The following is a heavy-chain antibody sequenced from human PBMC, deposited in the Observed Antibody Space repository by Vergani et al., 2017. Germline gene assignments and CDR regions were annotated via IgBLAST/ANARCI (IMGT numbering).Heavy chain of an antibody. CDR2: IKNTGDST. J-gene: IGHJ4*02. CDR1: GFTFSSHA. D-gene: IGHD5-24*01. Sequence: EVQLLQSEGAVVQPGGSLRLSCVASGFTFSSHAMSWVRQGHGQGLEWVTSIKNTGDSTHYSDSVKGRFTISRDNSKNTRYLQMNSLRFEDTAVYYCGRGSDNYNWGQGTLLTVSS. V-gene: IGHV3-23*01. CDR3: GRGSDNYN.